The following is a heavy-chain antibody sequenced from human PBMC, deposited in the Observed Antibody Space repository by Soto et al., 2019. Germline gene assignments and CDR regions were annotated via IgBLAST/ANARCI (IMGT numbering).Heavy chain of an antibody. Sequence: QVQLVQSGAEMKKPGASVKVSCKTSGINYNTYAIHWVRQAPGQGLEWMGWSNTGNGDTRYSQNFQGRVTLTRDTSASTVYMDLDSLKSEDTGLYFCARSISGYVTWGQGTLVTVSS. D-gene: IGHD5-12*01. CDR1: GINYNTYA. V-gene: IGHV1-3*04. CDR3: ARSISGYVT. J-gene: IGHJ4*02. CDR2: SNTGNGDT.